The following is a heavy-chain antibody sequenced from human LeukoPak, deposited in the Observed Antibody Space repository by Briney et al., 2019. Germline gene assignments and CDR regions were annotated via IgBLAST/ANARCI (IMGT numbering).Heavy chain of an antibody. V-gene: IGHV1-8*01. CDR1: GYTFTSYD. CDR2: MNPNSGNT. CDR3: ARDLYGSGSYTGGH. Sequence: ASVKVSCKASGYTFTSYDINWVRQATGQGLEWMGWMNPNSGNTGYAQKFQGRVTMTRNTSISTAYMELSSLRSEDTAVYYCARDLYGSGSYTGGHWGQGTLVTVSS. D-gene: IGHD3-10*01. J-gene: IGHJ4*02.